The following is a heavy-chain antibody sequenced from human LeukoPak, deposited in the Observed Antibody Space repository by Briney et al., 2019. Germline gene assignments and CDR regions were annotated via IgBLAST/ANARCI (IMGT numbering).Heavy chain of an antibody. V-gene: IGHV3-23*01. J-gene: IGHJ4*02. D-gene: IGHD4-17*01. CDR3: AREPYDYGDYYFDY. CDR1: GFTFSSYP. Sequence: GGSLRLSCAASGFTFSSYPMSWVRQSPTKGLQWVSAISGGGGSAYYADSVKGRFTISRDNAKNSLYLQMNSLRAEDTAVYYCAREPYDYGDYYFDYWGQGTLVTVSS. CDR2: ISGGGGSA.